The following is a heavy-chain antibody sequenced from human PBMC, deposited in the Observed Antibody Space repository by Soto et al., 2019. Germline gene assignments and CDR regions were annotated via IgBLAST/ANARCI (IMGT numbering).Heavy chain of an antibody. D-gene: IGHD2-21*02. J-gene: IGHJ6*02. CDR1: GGSISSSSYY. CDR3: ARRFQGGAYCGGDCPPGDYYGMDV. V-gene: IGHV4-39*01. CDR2: IYYSGST. Sequence: PSETLSLTCTVSGGSISSSSYYWGWIRQPPGKGLEWIGSIYYSGSTYYNPSLKSRVTISVDTSKNQFSLKLSSVTAADTAVYYCARRFQGGAYCGGDCPPGDYYGMDVWGQGTTVTVSS.